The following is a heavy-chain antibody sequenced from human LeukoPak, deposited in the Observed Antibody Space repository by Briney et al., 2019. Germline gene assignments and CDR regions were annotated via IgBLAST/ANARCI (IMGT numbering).Heavy chain of an antibody. D-gene: IGHD4-17*01. Sequence: PSETLSLTCTVSGGSISSYYWSWIRQPPGKGLEWIGYIYYSGSTNYNPSLKSRVTISVDTSKNQFSLKLSSVTAADTAVYYCARHMTTVTAPIDYWGQGTLVTVSS. V-gene: IGHV4-59*08. CDR2: IYYSGST. J-gene: IGHJ4*02. CDR1: GGSISSYY. CDR3: ARHMTTVTAPIDY.